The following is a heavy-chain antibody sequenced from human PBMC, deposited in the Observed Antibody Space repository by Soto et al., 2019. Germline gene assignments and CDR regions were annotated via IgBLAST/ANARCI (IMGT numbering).Heavy chain of an antibody. D-gene: IGHD3-10*01. CDR3: ARLTSYGSGSYYKNHDAFDI. J-gene: IGHJ3*02. CDR2: IYPGDSDT. Sequence: PGESLKISCKGSGYSFTSYWIGWVRQMPGKGLEWMGIIYPGDSDTRYSPSFQGQVTISADKSISTAYLQWSSLKASDTAMYYCARLTSYGSGSYYKNHDAFDIWGQGTMVTVS. V-gene: IGHV5-51*01. CDR1: GYSFTSYW.